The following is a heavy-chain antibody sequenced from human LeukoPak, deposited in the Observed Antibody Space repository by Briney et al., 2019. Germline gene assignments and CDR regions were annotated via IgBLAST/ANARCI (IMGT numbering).Heavy chain of an antibody. CDR3: ARNDLDC. CDR1: GGSISGYY. J-gene: IGHJ4*02. V-gene: IGHV4-59*12. CDR2: IYYSGST. D-gene: IGHD3-16*01. Sequence: ASETLSLTCTVSGGSISGYYYNWIRQPPGKGLEWIGYIYYSGSTNYNPSLKSRVTISLDTSKNQFSLNLSSVTAADTAMYYCARNDLDCWGRGTLVTVSS.